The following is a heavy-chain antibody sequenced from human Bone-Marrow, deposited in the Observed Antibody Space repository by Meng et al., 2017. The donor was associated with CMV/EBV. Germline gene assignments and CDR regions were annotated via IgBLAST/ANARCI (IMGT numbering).Heavy chain of an antibody. Sequence: SETLSLTCTVSVGSIDSRTYFWGWIRQPPGKGLDWIGSVYYSGTPYYNPSLKSRVTMSVDTSKNQFSLRLSSVTAADTATYYCASHRSSSFHFDSWGQGVLVTVSS. V-gene: IGHV4-39*01. J-gene: IGHJ4*02. CDR1: VGSIDSRTYF. D-gene: IGHD6-6*01. CDR2: VYYSGTP. CDR3: ASHRSSSFHFDS.